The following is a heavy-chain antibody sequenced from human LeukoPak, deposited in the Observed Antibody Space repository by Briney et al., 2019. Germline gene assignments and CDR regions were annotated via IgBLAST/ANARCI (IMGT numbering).Heavy chain of an antibody. J-gene: IGHJ4*02. CDR2: IKNKGDRGTT. Sequence: RRSRRLSSAPSRVTFNKACIGWVSLAPEEGLEWVGRIKNKGDRGTTHYAAVVTGSLTVSRDDSKSTLYVQMHSLTPADTAVYYCTTSGTPVAYWGQGTLVTVSS. D-gene: IGHD3-10*01. CDR1: RVTFNKAC. CDR3: TTSGTPVAY. V-gene: IGHV3-15*01.